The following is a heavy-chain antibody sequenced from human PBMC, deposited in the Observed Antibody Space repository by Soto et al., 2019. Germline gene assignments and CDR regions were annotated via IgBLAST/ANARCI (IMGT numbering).Heavy chain of an antibody. CDR1: GGSFSGYY. CDR3: ARVPPRYSKTYDY. J-gene: IGHJ4*02. D-gene: IGHD6-13*01. CDR2: INHSGST. Sequence: SETLSLTCAVYGGSFSGYYWSWIRQPPGKGLEWIGEINHSGSTNYNPSLKSRVTISVDTSKNQFSLKLNSVTAADTAVYYCARVPPRYSKTYDYWGQGTLVTVSS. V-gene: IGHV4-34*01.